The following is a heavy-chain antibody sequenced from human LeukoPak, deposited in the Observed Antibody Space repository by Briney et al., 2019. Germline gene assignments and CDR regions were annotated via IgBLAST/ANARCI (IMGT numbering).Heavy chain of an antibody. J-gene: IGHJ4*02. CDR2: ISYVGSNK. CDR3: ARVSYSSSGY. Sequence: GGSLRLSCAASGFTFSSYAMHWVRQAPGKGLEWVAVISYVGSNKYYADSVKGRFTISRDNSKNTLYLQMNSLRAEDTAVYYCARVSYSSSGYWGQGTLVTVSS. CDR1: GFTFSSYA. V-gene: IGHV3-30-3*01. D-gene: IGHD6-6*01.